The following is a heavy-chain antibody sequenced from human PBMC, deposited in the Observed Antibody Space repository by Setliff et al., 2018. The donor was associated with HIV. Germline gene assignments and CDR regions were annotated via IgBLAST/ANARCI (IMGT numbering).Heavy chain of an antibody. CDR1: GGSFSGYY. V-gene: IGHV4-4*07. J-gene: IGHJ4*02. CDR2: VHTNVRT. Sequence: PSETLSLTCAVYGGSFSGYYWAWIRQPAGKGLEWIGHVHTNVRTNYHPSLNSRVTISADISKNEFSLNLRSVTAADTAVYFCARDRFGMPANDWGQGILVTSPQ. D-gene: IGHD3-3*01. CDR3: ARDRFGMPAND.